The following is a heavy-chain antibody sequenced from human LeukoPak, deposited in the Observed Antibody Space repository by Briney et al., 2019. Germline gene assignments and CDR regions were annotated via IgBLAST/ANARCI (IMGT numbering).Heavy chain of an antibody. J-gene: IGHJ6*03. Sequence: GGSLRLSCVASGFTFSSYWMTWVRQAPGKGLEWVANIKQDGGEKYYVDSVKGRFTISRDNAKNSLYLQVNSLRAEDTAVYYCARVPIAVAPQDSYYYMDVWGKGTTVTVSS. CDR1: GFTFSSYW. V-gene: IGHV3-7*01. CDR2: IKQDGGEK. CDR3: ARVPIAVAPQDSYYYMDV. D-gene: IGHD6-19*01.